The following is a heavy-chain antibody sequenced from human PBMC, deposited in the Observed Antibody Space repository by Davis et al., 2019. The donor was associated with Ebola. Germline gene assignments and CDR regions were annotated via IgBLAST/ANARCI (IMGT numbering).Heavy chain of an antibody. J-gene: IGHJ4*02. Sequence: GESLKISCVTSGITFSSNAMTWIRQTPGKGLEWVSTITGNGINTYYADSVKGRFTIFRDDSKNTLYLQMNSLRVEDTAVYYCARDPGGYSYGPVVYYFDYWGQGTLVTVSS. V-gene: IGHV3-23*01. CDR2: ITGNGINT. D-gene: IGHD5-18*01. CDR1: GITFSSNA. CDR3: ARDPGGYSYGPVVYYFDY.